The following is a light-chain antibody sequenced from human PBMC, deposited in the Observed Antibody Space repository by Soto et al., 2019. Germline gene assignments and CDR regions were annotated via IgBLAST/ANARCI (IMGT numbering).Light chain of an antibody. Sequence: QSALTRPRSVSGSPGQSVTISCTGTSRDVGGYNYVSWYQQHPGKAPKLMIYDVSKRPSGVPDRFSSSKSGNTASLTISGLQAEDEADYYCCSYAGSYTFYVFGTGTKVTVL. CDR3: CSYAGSYTFYV. CDR2: DVS. V-gene: IGLV2-11*01. J-gene: IGLJ1*01. CDR1: SRDVGGYNY.